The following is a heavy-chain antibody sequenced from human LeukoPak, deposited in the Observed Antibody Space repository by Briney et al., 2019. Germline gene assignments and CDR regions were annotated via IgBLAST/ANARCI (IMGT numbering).Heavy chain of an antibody. CDR2: VSYDGSNK. CDR1: GFTFSSYG. CDR3: SGKSGGFDY. V-gene: IGHV3-30*03. D-gene: IGHD4-23*01. J-gene: IGHJ4*02. Sequence: PGGSLRLSCAASGFTFSSYGMHWVRQAPGKGLEWVAVVSYDGSNKYYADSVKGRFTISRDNSKHTLYLQMNSLRAEDTAVYYCSGKSGGFDYWGQGTLVTVSS.